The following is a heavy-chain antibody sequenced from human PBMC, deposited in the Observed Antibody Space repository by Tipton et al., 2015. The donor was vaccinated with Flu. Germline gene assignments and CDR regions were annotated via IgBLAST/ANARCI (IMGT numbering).Heavy chain of an antibody. V-gene: IGHV3-21*01. CDR2: ISSSSSYI. J-gene: IGHJ4*02. Sequence: SLRLSCAASGFTFSSYSMNWVRQAPGKGLEWVSSISSSSSYIYYADSVKGRFTISRDNAKNSLYLQTNSLRAEDTAVYYCVRGRSYGDSIFAYWGQGTLVTVSS. D-gene: IGHD4-17*01. CDR3: VRGRSYGDSIFAY. CDR1: GFTFSSYS.